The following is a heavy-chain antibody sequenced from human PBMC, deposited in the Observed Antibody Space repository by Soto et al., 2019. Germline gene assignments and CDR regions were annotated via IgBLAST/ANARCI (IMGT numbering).Heavy chain of an antibody. CDR3: ASNSYGYTFYDY. V-gene: IGHV4-30-4*01. D-gene: IGHD5-18*01. CDR1: GGSISSGDYY. Sequence: QVQLQESGPGLVKPSQTLSLTCTVYGGSISSGDYYWSWIRQPPGKGLEWIGYIYYSGSTYYNPSLKSRVSISVDTSKNQFSLQLSSVTAADTAVYLCASNSYGYTFYDYRGQGTLVTVSS. CDR2: IYYSGST. J-gene: IGHJ4*02.